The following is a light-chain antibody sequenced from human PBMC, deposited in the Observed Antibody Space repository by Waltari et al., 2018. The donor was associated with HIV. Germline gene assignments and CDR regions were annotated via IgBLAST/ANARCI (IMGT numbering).Light chain of an antibody. CDR3: SSYAGTYKLL. CDR2: EVF. Sequence: QSALTQPPAASGSPGQSVTISCTGTNSDVGGYNYVSWYQQHPGKAPKLIIYEVFTRPSGRSDRFSGSKSCNPASLTVSGLQAEDEADYYCSSYAGTYKLLFGGGTKLTVL. CDR1: NSDVGGYNY. J-gene: IGLJ2*01. V-gene: IGLV2-8*01.